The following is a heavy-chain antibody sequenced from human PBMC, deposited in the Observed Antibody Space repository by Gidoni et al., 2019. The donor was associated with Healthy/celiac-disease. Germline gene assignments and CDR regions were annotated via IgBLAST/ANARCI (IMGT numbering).Heavy chain of an antibody. V-gene: IGHV1-18*03. D-gene: IGHD3-10*01. Sequence: QVQLVQSGAEVKKPGASVKVSCKASVYTVISYSITWVRQAPGPGLEWMGWISTYNGDTNYAQKLQGRVTMTTDTSTSTAYMELRSLRSDDMAVYYCARGASNRSGSHYYYYYYMDVWGKGTTVTVSS. CDR1: VYTVISYS. CDR2: ISTYNGDT. J-gene: IGHJ6*03. CDR3: ARGASNRSGSHYYYYYYMDV.